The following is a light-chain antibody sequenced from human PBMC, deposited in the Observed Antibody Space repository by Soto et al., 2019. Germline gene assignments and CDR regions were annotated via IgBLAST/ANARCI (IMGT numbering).Light chain of an antibody. V-gene: IGKV3-15*01. CDR2: GES. Sequence: VMTQSPATLSLSPGDSATLSCRASQSLRSSLAWYQQKTGQAPRLLIYGESTRATGIPDRLSGSGSGTELNLTISSLQSEDFAVYFCQKYNIWPQTCGQGTKVDIK. CDR1: QSLRSS. J-gene: IGKJ1*01. CDR3: QKYNIWPQT.